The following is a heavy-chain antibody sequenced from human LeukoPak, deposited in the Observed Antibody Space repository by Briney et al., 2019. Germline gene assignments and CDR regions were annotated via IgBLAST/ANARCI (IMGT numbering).Heavy chain of an antibody. Sequence: PVGSLRLSCAASGFALSSYAMSSGCDAPRKGLGWVSAISGSGGSTYYADSVKGRFTNLRDNSKNTLYLQMNSLRAEDTAVYFCSKDMVRGVFGCDWGQGTLVSVSS. J-gene: IGHJ4*02. CDR2: ISGSGGST. CDR3: SKDMVRGVFGCD. V-gene: IGHV3-23*01. CDR1: GFALSSYA. D-gene: IGHD3-10*01.